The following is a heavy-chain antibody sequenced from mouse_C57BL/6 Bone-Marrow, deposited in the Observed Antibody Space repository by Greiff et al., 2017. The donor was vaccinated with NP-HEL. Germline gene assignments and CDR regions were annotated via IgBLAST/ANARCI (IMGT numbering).Heavy chain of an antibody. V-gene: IGHV3-6*01. CDR3: ARGPLRMDY. CDR2: ISYDGSN. Sequence: DVQLQESGPGLVKPSQSLSLTCSVTGYSITSGYYWNWIRQFPGNKLEWMGYISYDGSNNYNPSLKNRISITRDTSKNQFFLKLNSVTTEDTATYYCARGPLRMDYWGQGTSVTVSS. J-gene: IGHJ4*01. CDR1: GYSITSGYY. D-gene: IGHD1-1*01.